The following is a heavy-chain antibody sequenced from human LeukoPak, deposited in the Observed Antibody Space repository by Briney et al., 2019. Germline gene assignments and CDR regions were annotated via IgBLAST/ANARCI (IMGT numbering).Heavy chain of an antibody. CDR1: GYSISSGYY. Sequence: SETLSLTCTVSGYSISSGYYWGWIRQPPGKGLEWSGRIYHSGSTYYNPPLNSRVTKSVDTFKNQFALKLSSVAAADTAVHYCASVGSKHSYYDFWSGYSPFDYCGQGTLVTVSS. CDR3: ASVGSKHSYYDFWSGYSPFDY. CDR2: IYHSGST. V-gene: IGHV4-38-2*02. D-gene: IGHD3-3*01. J-gene: IGHJ4*02.